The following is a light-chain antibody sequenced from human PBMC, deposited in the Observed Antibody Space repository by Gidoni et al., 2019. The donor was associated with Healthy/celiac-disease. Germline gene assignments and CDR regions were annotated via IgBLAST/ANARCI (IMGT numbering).Light chain of an antibody. Sequence: EMVLTQSPGTLSLSPGERATLSCRASQSVSSSYLAWYPQKPGQAPRLLIDGASSRATGIPDRFSGSGSGTDFTLTISRLEPEDFAVYYCQQYGSSPLTFGGGTKVEIK. V-gene: IGKV3-20*01. CDR2: GAS. J-gene: IGKJ4*01. CDR3: QQYGSSPLT. CDR1: QSVSSSY.